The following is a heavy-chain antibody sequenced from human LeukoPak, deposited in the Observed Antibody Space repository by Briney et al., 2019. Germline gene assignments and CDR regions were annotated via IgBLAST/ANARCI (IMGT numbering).Heavy chain of an antibody. CDR3: ARDWVYKIDY. CDR2: ISCDGSSK. V-gene: IGHV3-30*04. CDR1: GFTFSTYA. Sequence: GGSLRLSCAASGFTFSTYAMHWVRQAPGKGLEWVALISCDGSSKYYADSVKGRFTISRDNAKNTLTLQMNSLRVEDTAVYFCARDWVYKIDYWGRGTLVTVSS. J-gene: IGHJ4*02. D-gene: IGHD5-24*01.